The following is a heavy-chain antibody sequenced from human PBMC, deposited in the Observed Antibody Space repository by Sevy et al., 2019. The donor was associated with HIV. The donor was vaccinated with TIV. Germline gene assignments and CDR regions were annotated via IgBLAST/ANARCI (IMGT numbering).Heavy chain of an antibody. CDR3: ARDRYYDASGYYYYYYGMDV. J-gene: IGHJ6*02. CDR1: GFTVSDNY. D-gene: IGHD3-22*01. CDR2: IDSDGSA. V-gene: IGHV3-66*01. Sequence: GGSLRLSCAASGFTVSDNYMAWVRLAPGKGMEWVSLIDSDGSAYYADPVKGRFTISRDNVKNTLYLQINALRAEDTGLYFCARDRYYDASGYYYYYYGMDVWGQGTTVTVSS.